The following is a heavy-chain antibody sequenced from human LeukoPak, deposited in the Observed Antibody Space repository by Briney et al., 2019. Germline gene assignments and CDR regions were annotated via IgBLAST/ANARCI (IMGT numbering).Heavy chain of an antibody. CDR2: INHSGST. CDR1: GGSFSGYY. V-gene: IGHV4-34*01. CDR3: ARHASPGLLWFGEFIDY. Sequence: SETLSLTCAVYGGSFSGYYWSWIRQPPGKGLEWIGEINHSGSTNYNPSLKSRVTISVDTSKNQFSLKLSSVTAADTAVYYCARHASPGLLWFGEFIDYWGQGTLVTVSS. J-gene: IGHJ4*02. D-gene: IGHD3-10*01.